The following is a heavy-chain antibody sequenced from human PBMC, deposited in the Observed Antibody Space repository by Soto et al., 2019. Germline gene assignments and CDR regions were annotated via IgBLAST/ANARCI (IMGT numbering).Heavy chain of an antibody. V-gene: IGHV4-59*12. CDR1: GGSISSYY. Sequence: PSETLSLTCTVSGGSISSYYWSWIRQPPGKGLEWIGYIYYSGSTYYNPSLKSRVTISVDTSKNQFSLKLSSVTAADTAVYYCARDVESCISTSCYGYWGQGTLVTVSS. CDR2: IYYSGST. D-gene: IGHD2-2*01. J-gene: IGHJ4*02. CDR3: ARDVESCISTSCYGY.